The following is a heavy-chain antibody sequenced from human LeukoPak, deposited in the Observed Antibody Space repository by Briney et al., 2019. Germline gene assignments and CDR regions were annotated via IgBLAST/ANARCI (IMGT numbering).Heavy chain of an antibody. Sequence: GGSLRLSCAASGFTFSSYSLNWVRQAPGKGLEWVSYISSSSSTIYYAESVKGRFTISRDNAKNSLYVQMNSLRAEDTAVYYCARDQAWSGYYLSGFDPWGQGTLVTVSS. J-gene: IGHJ5*02. CDR2: ISSSSSTI. CDR3: ARDQAWSGYYLSGFDP. D-gene: IGHD3-3*01. V-gene: IGHV3-48*01. CDR1: GFTFSSYS.